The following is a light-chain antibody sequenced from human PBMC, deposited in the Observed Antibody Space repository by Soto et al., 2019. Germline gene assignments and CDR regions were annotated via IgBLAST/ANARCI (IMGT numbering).Light chain of an antibody. J-gene: IGLJ2*01. CDR3: CSYAGSSTSVV. CDR1: SSDVGSYNL. CDR2: AGS. V-gene: IGLV2-23*01. Sequence: QSVLTQPASVSGSPGQSITISCTGTSSDVGSYNLVSWYQQHPGKTPKLMIYAGSKRPSGVSNRFSGSKSGNTASLTISGLQAEDEADYYCCSYAGSSTSVVFGGGTKLTVL.